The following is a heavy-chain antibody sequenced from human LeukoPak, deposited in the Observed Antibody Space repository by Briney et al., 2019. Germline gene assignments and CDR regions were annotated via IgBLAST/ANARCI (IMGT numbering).Heavy chain of an antibody. CDR2: IKRDGSST. D-gene: IGHD3-22*01. Sequence: GGSLRLSCAASGFTFSSHWMHWVRQAPGKGLVWVSRIKRDGSSTSYADSVKGRFTTSRDNAKNTLYLQMNSLRAEDTAVYYCARDPDSSGYSTFHDWGQGTLVTVSS. CDR1: GFTFSSHW. V-gene: IGHV3-74*01. J-gene: IGHJ1*01. CDR3: ARDPDSSGYSTFHD.